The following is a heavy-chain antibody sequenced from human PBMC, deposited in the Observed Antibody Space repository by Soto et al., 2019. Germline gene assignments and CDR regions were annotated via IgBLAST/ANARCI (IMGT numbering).Heavy chain of an antibody. D-gene: IGHD6-13*01. V-gene: IGHV3-73*01. CDR2: IRSKANSYAT. CDR1: GFTFSGSA. J-gene: IGHJ3*02. CDR3: TRHREIAAADDAFDI. Sequence: GGSLRLSCAASGFTFSGSAMHWVRQASGKGLEWVGRIRSKANSYATAYAASVKGRFTIARDESKNTAYLQMNSLKTEDTAVYYCTRHREIAAADDAFDIWGQGTMVTVSS.